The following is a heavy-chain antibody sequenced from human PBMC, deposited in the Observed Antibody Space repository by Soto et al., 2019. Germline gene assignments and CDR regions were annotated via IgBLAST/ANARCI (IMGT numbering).Heavy chain of an antibody. CDR1: GGSISSSSYY. Sequence: QLQLQESGPGLVKPSETLSLTCTVSGGSISSSSYYWGWIRQPPGKGLEWIGSIYYSGSTYYNPSLKSRVTISVDTSKNQFSLKLSSVTAADTAVYYCARVKLAPILMTTGHWYFDLWGRGTLVTVSS. CDR3: ARVKLAPILMTTGHWYFDL. V-gene: IGHV4-39*01. D-gene: IGHD4-17*01. CDR2: IYYSGST. J-gene: IGHJ2*01.